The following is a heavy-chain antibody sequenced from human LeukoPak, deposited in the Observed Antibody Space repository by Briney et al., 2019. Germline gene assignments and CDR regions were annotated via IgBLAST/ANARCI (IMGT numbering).Heavy chain of an antibody. CDR3: ARRPNRDGYNSYYFDY. CDR2: IYTGDSDT. D-gene: IGHD5-24*01. Sequence: GESLKISCKGSGYSFTSYWIDWVRQMPGKGLEWMGIIYTGDSDTRYSPSFQGQVTISADKSISTAYLQWSSLKASDTAMYYCARRPNRDGYNSYYFDYWGQGTLVTVSS. V-gene: IGHV5-51*01. J-gene: IGHJ4*02. CDR1: GYSFTSYW.